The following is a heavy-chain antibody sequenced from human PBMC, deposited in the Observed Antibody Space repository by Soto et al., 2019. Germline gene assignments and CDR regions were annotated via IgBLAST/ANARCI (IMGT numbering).Heavy chain of an antibody. J-gene: IGHJ4*02. CDR3: ARGPGGFGDFSLDY. D-gene: IGHD3-10*01. Sequence: QVQLQESGPGLVKPSETLSLTCAVSGGSISHYYWSWIRQPAGKGLEWIGRIYSGGSTNYNPSLKSRVTMSVDTSKNQFSLNLNSVTAADAAIYFCARGPGGFGDFSLDYWVQGTLVTVSS. V-gene: IGHV4-4*07. CDR1: GGSISHYY. CDR2: IYSGGST.